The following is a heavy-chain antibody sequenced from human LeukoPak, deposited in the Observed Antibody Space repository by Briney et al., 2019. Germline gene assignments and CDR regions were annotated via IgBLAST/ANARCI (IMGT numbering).Heavy chain of an antibody. CDR3: ARESYSSGWFDY. D-gene: IGHD6-19*01. Sequence: SETLSLTCTVSGGSISSGGYYWSWIRQHPGKGLEWIGYIYYSGSTNYNPSLKSRVTISVDTSKNQFSLKLSSVTAADTAMYYCARESYSSGWFDYWGQGTLLTVSS. J-gene: IGHJ4*02. CDR2: IYYSGST. CDR1: GGSISSGGYY. V-gene: IGHV4-61*08.